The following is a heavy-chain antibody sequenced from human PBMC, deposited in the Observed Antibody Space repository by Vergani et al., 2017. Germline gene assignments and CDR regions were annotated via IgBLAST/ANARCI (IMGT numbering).Heavy chain of an antibody. Sequence: VQLLESGGGLVQPGGSLRLSCAASGFTISSYAMSWIRQPPGKGLEWIGEINHSGSTNYNPSLKSRVTISVDTSKNQFSLKLSSVTAADTAVYYCAGVVPAAIRFDYWGQGTLVTVSS. CDR1: GFTISSYA. CDR2: INHSGST. CDR3: AGVVPAAIRFDY. J-gene: IGHJ4*02. D-gene: IGHD2-2*01. V-gene: IGHV4-34*01.